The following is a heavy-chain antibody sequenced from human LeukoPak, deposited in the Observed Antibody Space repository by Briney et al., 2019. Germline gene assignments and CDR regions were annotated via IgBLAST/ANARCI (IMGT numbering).Heavy chain of an antibody. J-gene: IGHJ4*02. Sequence: SETLSLTCTVSGASISYGSYYWGWIRQPPGKGLEWIGNIYPSGSPYYNPSLKSRVTISVDTSRNQFSLKLTSVTAADTAVYYCARLGIVATTIDHWGQGTLVTVSS. CDR2: IYPSGSP. CDR3: ARLGIVATTIDH. D-gene: IGHD5-12*01. CDR1: GASISYGSYY. V-gene: IGHV4-39*01.